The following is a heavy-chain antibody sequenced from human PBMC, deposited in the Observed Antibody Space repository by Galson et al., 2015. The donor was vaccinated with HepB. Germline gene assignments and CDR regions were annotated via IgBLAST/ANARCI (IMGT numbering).Heavy chain of an antibody. J-gene: IGHJ4*02. CDR1: GFTFSSYS. V-gene: IGHV3-21*01. D-gene: IGHD1-1*01. Sequence: LRLSCAASGFTFSSYSMNWVRQAPGKGLEWVSSISSSSSYIYYADSVKGRFTISRDNAKNSLYLQMNSLRAEDTAVYYCAREGYSLAAAFDYWGQGTLVTVSS. CDR2: ISSSSSYI. CDR3: AREGYSLAAAFDY.